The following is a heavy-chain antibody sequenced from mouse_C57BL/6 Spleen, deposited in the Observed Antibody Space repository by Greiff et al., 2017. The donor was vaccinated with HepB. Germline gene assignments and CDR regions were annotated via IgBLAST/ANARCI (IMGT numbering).Heavy chain of an antibody. V-gene: IGHV5-17*01. D-gene: IGHD4-1*01. CDR1: GFTFSDYG. CDR3: ARTGYYAMDY. Sequence: DVHLVESGGGLVKPGGSLKLSCAASGFTFSDYGMHWVRQAPEKGLEWVAYISSGSSTIYYADTVKGRFTISRDNAKNTLFLQMTSLRSEDTAMYYCARTGYYAMDYWGQRTSVTVSS. J-gene: IGHJ4*01. CDR2: ISSGSSTI.